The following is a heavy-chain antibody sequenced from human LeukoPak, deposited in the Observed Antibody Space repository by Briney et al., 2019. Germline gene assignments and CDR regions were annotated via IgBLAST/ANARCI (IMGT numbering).Heavy chain of an antibody. J-gene: IGHJ4*02. CDR1: GFTFSSYA. Sequence: GGSLRLSCAASGFTFSSYAMHWVRQAPGKGLEWVAVISYDGSKKYYADSVKGRFTISRDNSKKTLYLQMNSLRAEDTAVYYCAKEGEALDYWGQGTLVTVSS. CDR2: ISYDGSKK. CDR3: AKEGEALDY. V-gene: IGHV3-30-3*01.